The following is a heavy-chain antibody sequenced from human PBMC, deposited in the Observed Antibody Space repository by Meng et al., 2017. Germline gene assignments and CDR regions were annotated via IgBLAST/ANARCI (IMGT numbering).Heavy chain of an antibody. Sequence: ETLSLTCAASGFTFSSYAMSWVRQAPGKGLEWVSAISGSGGSTYYADSVKGRFTISRDNSKNTLYLQMNSLRAEDTAVYYCAKDPGLHFRSIAPYYFDYWGQGTLVTVSS. J-gene: IGHJ4*02. CDR2: ISGSGGST. CDR3: AKDPGLHFRSIAPYYFDY. V-gene: IGHV3-23*01. CDR1: GFTFSSYA. D-gene: IGHD6-13*01.